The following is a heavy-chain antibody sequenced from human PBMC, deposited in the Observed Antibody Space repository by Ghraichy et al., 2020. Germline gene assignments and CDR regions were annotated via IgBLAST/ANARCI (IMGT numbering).Heavy chain of an antibody. Sequence: SQTLSLTCTVSGAAISRYYWSWIRQPAGKGLEWIGRVYISGSTQSNPSLKSRVTMSINTSKNQFSLRLNSVTAADTAVYYCARDFYDNMGLGDYGMDAWGQGTTVTVSS. V-gene: IGHV4-4*07. D-gene: IGHD3-22*01. CDR2: VYISGST. J-gene: IGHJ6*02. CDR3: ARDFYDNMGLGDYGMDA. CDR1: GAAISRYY.